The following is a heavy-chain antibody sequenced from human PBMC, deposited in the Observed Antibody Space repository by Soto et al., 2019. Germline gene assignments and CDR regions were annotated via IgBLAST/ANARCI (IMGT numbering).Heavy chain of an antibody. CDR1: GFTFSSYK. CDR2: IGSSDIYT. J-gene: IGHJ6*02. CDR3: ARDQVGMDV. V-gene: IGHV3-21*02. Sequence: EVQLVESGGVLVKPGGSLRLSCAGSGFTFSSYKINWVRQAPGKGLEWVSSIGSSDIYTYYADSLKGRLIISRDNANDAAYLQIKSLRAEDTAVYYCARDQVGMDVWGQGTPVTVSS.